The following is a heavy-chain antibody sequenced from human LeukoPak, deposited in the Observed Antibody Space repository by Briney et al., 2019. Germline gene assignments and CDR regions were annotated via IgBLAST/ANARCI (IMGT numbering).Heavy chain of an antibody. CDR3: ARSTITTVVTPRYYFDY. V-gene: IGHV4-39*07. CDR1: GGSITTSSYY. J-gene: IGHJ4*02. D-gene: IGHD4-23*01. Sequence: PSETLSLTCTVSGGSITTSSYYWGWIRQPPGKGLEWIGSIYYSGSTYDNPTLKSRVTISVDTSKNQFSLKLSSVTAADTAVYYCARSTITTVVTPRYYFDYWGQGTLVTVSS. CDR2: IYYSGST.